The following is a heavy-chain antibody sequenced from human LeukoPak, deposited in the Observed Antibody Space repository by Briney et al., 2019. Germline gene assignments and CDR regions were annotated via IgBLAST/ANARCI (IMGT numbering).Heavy chain of an antibody. D-gene: IGHD2-2*01. CDR1: GVTFSSDV. CDR3: ARDTGTSYLSSFGY. CDR2: ISYYESNE. V-gene: IGHV3-30*04. J-gene: IGHJ4*02. Sequence: QAVGSLRLSCAASGVTFSSDVMHCGRHAPGEGLGWVAIISYYESNEYYADSEKSRFTISTDNSTNTLYLQMYSLGAADTTAYYYARDTGTSYLSSFGYWGQGNLVTVYS.